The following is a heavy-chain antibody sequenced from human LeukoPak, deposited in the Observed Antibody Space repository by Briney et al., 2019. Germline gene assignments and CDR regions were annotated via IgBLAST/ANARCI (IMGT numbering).Heavy chain of an antibody. CDR3: ATVVDNWNDFDY. Sequence: ASVKVSCKVSGYTLTELSMHWVRQAPGKGLEWMGGFDPEDGETIYAQKFQGRVTMTEDTSTDTAYMELSSLRSEDTAVYYCATVVDNWNDFDYWGQGTLVTVSS. CDR2: FDPEDGET. CDR1: GYTLTELS. V-gene: IGHV1-24*01. J-gene: IGHJ4*02. D-gene: IGHD1-1*01.